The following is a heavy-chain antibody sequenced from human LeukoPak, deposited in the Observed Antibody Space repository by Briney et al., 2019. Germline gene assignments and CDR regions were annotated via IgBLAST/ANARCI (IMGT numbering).Heavy chain of an antibody. D-gene: IGHD3-10*01. CDR3: ARGFHFYASGTYSGAFDY. CDR1: GFXATSNY. Sequence: PGGSLRLSCSASGFXATSNYISWVRQAPGNGLQWDSVIYSGGGTDYAGSVRGRFTISRDNSKNMLHLQMDNLRAEDTAVYYCARGFHFYASGTYSGAFDYWGQGTLVTVSS. CDR2: IYSGGGT. J-gene: IGHJ4*02. V-gene: IGHV3-53*01.